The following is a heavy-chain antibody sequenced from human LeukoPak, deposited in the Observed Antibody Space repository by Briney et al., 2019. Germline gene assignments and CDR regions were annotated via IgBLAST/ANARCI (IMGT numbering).Heavy chain of an antibody. CDR1: GASISSGTYY. D-gene: IGHD5-24*01. Sequence: YPSQTLSLTCTVSGASISSGTYYWNWIRQPAGKGLEWIGYIYYSGSSYYNPSLRSRVTISVDTSKNHFSLKLSSVTAADTAVYYCARNRDGYNSFDYWGQGTLVTVSS. V-gene: IGHV4-31*03. CDR3: ARNRDGYNSFDY. J-gene: IGHJ4*02. CDR2: IYYSGSS.